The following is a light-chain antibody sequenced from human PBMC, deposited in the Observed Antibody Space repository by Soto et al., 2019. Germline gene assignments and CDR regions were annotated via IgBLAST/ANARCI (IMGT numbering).Light chain of an antibody. CDR2: GSS. J-gene: IGKJ2*01. CDR3: QLYGSAPPYT. Sequence: EIVLTQSPGILSLSPGERATLSCRASQTVSGNYLAWYQQKPGQSPRLLIYGSSDRATGIPDRFSGSGSGTDFTLTINRVEPEDFAVYYCQLYGSAPPYTFGQGTTLE. CDR1: QTVSGNY. V-gene: IGKV3-20*01.